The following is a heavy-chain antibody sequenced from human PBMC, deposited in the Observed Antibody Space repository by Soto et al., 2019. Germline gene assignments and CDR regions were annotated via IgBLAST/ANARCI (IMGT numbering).Heavy chain of an antibody. J-gene: IGHJ6*02. Sequence: GGSLRLSCAASGFTVSSDYTTWVCQAPGKGLEWLSTVYSGGTTYYADSVKGRFIISRDNSKNTLFLQMNNLRVEDTAMYYCARDPGYRNGMDVWGQGTTVTVSS. D-gene: IGHD5-18*01. V-gene: IGHV3-66*01. CDR3: ARDPGYRNGMDV. CDR2: VYSGGTT. CDR1: GFTVSSDY.